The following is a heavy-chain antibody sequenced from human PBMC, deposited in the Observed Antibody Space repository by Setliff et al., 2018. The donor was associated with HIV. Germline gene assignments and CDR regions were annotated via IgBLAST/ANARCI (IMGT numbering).Heavy chain of an antibody. CDR3: ARQFRYPNRAVAGVDY. CDR2: LFYNGNT. Sequence: SETLSLTCTVSGGSISNNSYYWGWVRQPPGKGLELSGNLFYNGNTYYNPSLKSRVTISVDTSKNQFSLKLSSVTAADTAIYFCARQFRYPNRAVAGVDYWGQGTLVTVSS. D-gene: IGHD6-19*01. V-gene: IGHV4-39*01. J-gene: IGHJ4*02. CDR1: GGSISNNSYY.